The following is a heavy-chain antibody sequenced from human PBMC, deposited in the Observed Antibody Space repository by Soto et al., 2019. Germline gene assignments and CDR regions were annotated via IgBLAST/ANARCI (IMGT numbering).Heavy chain of an antibody. CDR1: GGSISSGTYY. V-gene: IGHV4-61*01. CDR2: IYYSGST. CDR3: ARGWGGYFQH. Sequence: SETLSLTCTVSGGSISSGTYYWSWIRQPPGKGLEWIGYIYYSGSTNYNPSLKSRVTISVDTSTNQFSLKLSSVTAADTAVYYCARGWGGYFQHWGQGTLVTVSS. D-gene: IGHD7-27*01. J-gene: IGHJ1*01.